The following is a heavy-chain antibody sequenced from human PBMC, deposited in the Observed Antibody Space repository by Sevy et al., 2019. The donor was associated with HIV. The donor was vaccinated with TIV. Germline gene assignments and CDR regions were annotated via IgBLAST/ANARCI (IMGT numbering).Heavy chain of an antibody. D-gene: IGHD3-22*01. CDR2: IKQDGSEK. CDR1: GFTFSSYW. Sequence: GGSLRPSCAASGFTFSSYWMSWVRQAPGKGLEWVANIKQDGSEKYYVDSVKGRFTISRDNAKNSLYLQMNSLRAEDTAVYYCAREYYYDSSGSDYWGQGTLVTVSS. J-gene: IGHJ4*02. CDR3: AREYYYDSSGSDY. V-gene: IGHV3-7*03.